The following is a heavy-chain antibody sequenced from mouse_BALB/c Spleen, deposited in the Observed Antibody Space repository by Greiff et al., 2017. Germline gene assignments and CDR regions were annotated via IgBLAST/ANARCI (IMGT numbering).Heavy chain of an antibody. V-gene: IGHV5-17*02. Sequence: EVQGVESGGGLVQPGGSRKLSCAASGFTFSSFGMHWVRQAPEKGLEWVAYISSGSSTIYYADTVKGRFTISRDNPKNTLFLQMTSLRSEDTAMYYCARSAYGSSYGYAMDYWGQGTSVTVSS. CDR2: ISSGSSTI. CDR3: ARSAYGSSYGYAMDY. CDR1: GFTFSSFG. J-gene: IGHJ4*01. D-gene: IGHD1-1*01.